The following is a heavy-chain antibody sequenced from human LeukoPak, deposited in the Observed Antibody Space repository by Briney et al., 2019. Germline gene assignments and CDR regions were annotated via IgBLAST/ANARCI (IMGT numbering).Heavy chain of an antibody. CDR3: AGGYSYGGYYYYYGMDV. V-gene: IGHV4-34*01. CDR2: INHSGST. J-gene: IGHJ6*02. CDR1: GGSFSGYY. Sequence: PSETLSLTCAVYGGSFSGYYWSWIRQPPGKGLEWIGEINHSGSTNYNPSLKSRVTISVDTSKNQFSLKLSSMTAADTAVYYCAGGYSYGGYYYYYGMDVWGQGTTVTVSS. D-gene: IGHD5-18*01.